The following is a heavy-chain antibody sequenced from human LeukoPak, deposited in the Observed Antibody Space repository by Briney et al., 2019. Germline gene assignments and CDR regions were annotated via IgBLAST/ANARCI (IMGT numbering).Heavy chain of an antibody. D-gene: IGHD6-13*01. CDR1: GYSISSGYY. Sequence: SETLSLTCTVSGYSISSGYYWGWIRQPPGKGLEWIGEINHSGSTNYNPSLKSRVTISVDTSKNQFSLKLSSVTAADTAVYYCASIPKKWSWYRDYYYGMDVWGQGTTVTVSS. J-gene: IGHJ6*02. CDR3: ASIPKKWSWYRDYYYGMDV. V-gene: IGHV4-38-2*02. CDR2: INHSGST.